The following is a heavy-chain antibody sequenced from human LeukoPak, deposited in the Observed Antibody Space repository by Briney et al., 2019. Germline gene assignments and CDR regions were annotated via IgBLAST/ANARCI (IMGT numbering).Heavy chain of an antibody. CDR1: GFTFSSYW. J-gene: IGHJ6*02. V-gene: IGHV3-74*01. CDR3: AREGLMNYGFYYYYYGMDV. Sequence: GGSLRLSCAASGFTFSSYWMHWVRQAPGKGLVWVSRINSDGSSTSYADSVKGRFTISRDNAKNTLYLQMNSLRAEDTAVYYCAREGLMNYGFYYYYYGMDVWGQGTTVTVSS. CDR2: INSDGSST. D-gene: IGHD3-10*01.